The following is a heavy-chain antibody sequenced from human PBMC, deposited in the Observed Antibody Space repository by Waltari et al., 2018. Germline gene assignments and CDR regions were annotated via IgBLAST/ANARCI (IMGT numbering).Heavy chain of an antibody. CDR1: GFTFSSYE. Sequence: EVQLVESGGGLVQPGGSLRLSCAASGFTFSSYEMNWVRQAPGKGLEWVSYISSSGSTIYYADSVKGRLTISRDNAKNSLYLQMNSLRAEDTAVYYCARTSGSYWRYDYWGQGTLVTVSS. CDR2: ISSSGSTI. CDR3: ARTSGSYWRYDY. V-gene: IGHV3-48*03. J-gene: IGHJ4*02. D-gene: IGHD1-26*01.